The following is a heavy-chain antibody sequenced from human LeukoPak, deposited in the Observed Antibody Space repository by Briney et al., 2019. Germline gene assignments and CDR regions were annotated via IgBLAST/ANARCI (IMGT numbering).Heavy chain of an antibody. CDR2: MNPNSGNT. J-gene: IGHJ6*03. CDR1: GYTFTSYD. D-gene: IGHD4-17*01. CDR3: ARGMTDYGIYYYYYYYMDV. V-gene: IGHV1-8*03. Sequence: ASVKVSCKASGYTFTSYDINWVRQATGQGLEWMGWMNPNSGNTGYAQKFLGRVTITRNTSISTAYMELSSLRSEDTAVYYCARGMTDYGIYYYYYYYMDVWGKGTTVTVSS.